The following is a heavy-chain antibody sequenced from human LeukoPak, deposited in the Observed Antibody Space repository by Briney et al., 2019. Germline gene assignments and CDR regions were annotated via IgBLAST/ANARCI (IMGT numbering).Heavy chain of an antibody. D-gene: IGHD5-24*01. CDR2: IYHSGST. J-gene: IGHJ4*02. V-gene: IGHV4-4*02. Sequence: PSETLSLTCAVSGVSISSSNWWSWVRQPPGKGLEWIGEIYHSGSTNYNPSLKSRVTISVDKSKNQFSLKLSSVTAADTAVYYCASLKRYGYNFDYWGQGTLVTVSS. CDR3: ASLKRYGYNFDY. CDR1: GVSISSSNW.